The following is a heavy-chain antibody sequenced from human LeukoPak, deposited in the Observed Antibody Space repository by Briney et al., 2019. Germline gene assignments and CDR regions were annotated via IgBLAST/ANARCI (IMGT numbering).Heavy chain of an antibody. CDR1: GVTFSSYA. V-gene: IGHV3-23*01. D-gene: IGHD5-12*01. Sequence: GVSLRLSCAASGVTFSSYAMSWVRQAPGKGLELVSAISGSGGSTYYADSVKGRFTISRDNSKNTLYLQMNSLRADDTAVYYCAKVGLYGGYYFDYWGQGTLVTVSS. CDR3: AKVGLYGGYYFDY. CDR2: ISGSGGST. J-gene: IGHJ4*02.